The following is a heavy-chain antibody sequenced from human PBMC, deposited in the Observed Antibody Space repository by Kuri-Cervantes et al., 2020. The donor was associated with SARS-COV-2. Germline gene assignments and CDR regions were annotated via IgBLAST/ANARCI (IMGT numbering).Heavy chain of an antibody. CDR2: INPSGGST. Sequence: ASVKVSCKASGYTFTGHYMHWVRQAPGQGLEWMGIINPSGGSTSYAQKFQGRVTMTEDTSTDTAYMELSSLRSEDTAVYYCATGPLTTVVTGFWFDPWGQGTLVTVSS. CDR3: ATGPLTTVVTGFWFDP. CDR1: GYTFTGHY. V-gene: IGHV1-46*01. D-gene: IGHD4-23*01. J-gene: IGHJ5*02.